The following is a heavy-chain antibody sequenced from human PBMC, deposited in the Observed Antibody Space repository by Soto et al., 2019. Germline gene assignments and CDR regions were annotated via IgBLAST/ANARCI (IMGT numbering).Heavy chain of an antibody. V-gene: IGHV3-33*01. CDR2: IWYGGSDK. CDR3: AFGNLSYYFDY. D-gene: IGHD3-16*01. J-gene: IGHJ4*02. Sequence: QVQLVESGGGVVQPGRSLRLSCAASGFAFSSFGMHWVRQAPGKGLEWVAIIWYGGSDKYYADSVKGRFTISRDNSKNTLYLQMNSLRAEDTAVYHCAFGNLSYYFDYWGQGTPVTVSS. CDR1: GFAFSSFG.